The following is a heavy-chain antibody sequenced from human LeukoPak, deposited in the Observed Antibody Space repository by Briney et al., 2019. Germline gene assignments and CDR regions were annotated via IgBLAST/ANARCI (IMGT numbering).Heavy chain of an antibody. CDR1: GFTFSSYV. Sequence: GGSLRLSCAASGFTFSSYVVSWVRQAPGKGLEWVSVISASGAKTYYADSVKGRFTMSRDNSKNTLYLRMDSLRAEDTAVYYCAKDRDGGSNAQAKGFDYWGQGTLVTVSS. V-gene: IGHV3-23*01. CDR2: ISASGAKT. D-gene: IGHD3-16*01. J-gene: IGHJ4*02. CDR3: AKDRDGGSNAQAKGFDY.